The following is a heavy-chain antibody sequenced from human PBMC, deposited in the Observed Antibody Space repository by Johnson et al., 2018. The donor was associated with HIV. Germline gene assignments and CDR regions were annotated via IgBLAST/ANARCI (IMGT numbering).Heavy chain of an antibody. V-gene: IGHV3-30*04. CDR2: ISYDGSDK. J-gene: IGHJ3*02. CDR3: VRRFYDSSAFDI. CDR1: GFTFSSYA. D-gene: IGHD3-22*01. Sequence: QVQLVESGGGVVQPGRSLRLSCAASGFTFSSYAMHWVRQAPGKGLEWVAVISYDGSDKYYADSVKGRFTISRDNSKNTVYLQMKSLGAEDTAVYYCVRRFYDSSAFDIWGQGTLVTVSS.